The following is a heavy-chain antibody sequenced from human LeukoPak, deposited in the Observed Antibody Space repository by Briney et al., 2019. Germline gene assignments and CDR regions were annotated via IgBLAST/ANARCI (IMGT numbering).Heavy chain of an antibody. CDR2: INPNSGGS. D-gene: IGHD3-10*01. J-gene: IGHJ4*02. CDR1: GYTFTGYY. V-gene: IGHV1-2*02. Sequence: VASVKVSCKASGYTFTGYYMHWVRQAPGQGLEWMGWINPNSGGSNYAQKFQGRVTMTRDTSISTAYMELSRLRSDDTAVYYCAISYGSGSYLAYWGQGTLVTGSS. CDR3: AISYGSGSYLAY.